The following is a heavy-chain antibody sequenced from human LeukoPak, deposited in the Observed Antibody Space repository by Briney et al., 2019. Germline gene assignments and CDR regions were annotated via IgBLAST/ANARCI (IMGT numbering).Heavy chain of an antibody. D-gene: IGHD3-22*01. CDR3: GRWWKLSSVSNMGGGY. J-gene: IGHJ4*02. CDR1: GYSISSGYY. Sequence: PSETLSLTCTVSGYSISSGYYWGWIRQPPGKGLEWIGSIYHSGSTYYNPSLKSRVTISVDTSKNQFSLKLSSVTAADTAVYYCGRWWKLSSVSNMGGGYWGQGTLVTVSS. CDR2: IYHSGST. V-gene: IGHV4-38-2*02.